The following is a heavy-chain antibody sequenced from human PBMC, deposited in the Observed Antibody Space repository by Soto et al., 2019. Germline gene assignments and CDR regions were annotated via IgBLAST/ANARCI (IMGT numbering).Heavy chain of an antibody. D-gene: IGHD3-16*01. CDR1: GGTFSSYA. CDR2: IIPIFGTA. Sequence: SVKPSCKASGGTFSSYAISSVRQAPGQGLEWMGGIIPIFGTANYAQKFQGRVTITADESTSTAYMELSSLRSEDTAVYYCAGVWGRFSVFDIRGKGTTVTVSP. CDR3: AGVWGRFSVFDI. V-gene: IGHV1-69*13. J-gene: IGHJ3*02.